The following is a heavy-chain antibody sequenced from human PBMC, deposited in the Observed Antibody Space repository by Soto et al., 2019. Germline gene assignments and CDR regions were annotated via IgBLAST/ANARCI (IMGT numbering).Heavy chain of an antibody. Sequence: ASVKGSCKASGYTFTNYYMHWVRQAPGQGHEWMGIINPSGGSTSYAQKFQGRVTMTRDTSTSTVYMELSSLRSEDTAVYYCARAGAANQEGAFDILGQGTMVTVSS. J-gene: IGHJ3*02. V-gene: IGHV1-46*01. CDR2: INPSGGST. D-gene: IGHD6-13*01. CDR3: ARAGAANQEGAFDI. CDR1: GYTFTNYY.